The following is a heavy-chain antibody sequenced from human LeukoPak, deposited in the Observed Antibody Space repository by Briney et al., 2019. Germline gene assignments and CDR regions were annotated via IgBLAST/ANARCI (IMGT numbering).Heavy chain of an antibody. CDR3: ARGDQQLLFYYYYYYMDV. V-gene: IGHV4-34*01. D-gene: IGHD2-2*01. CDR2: INHSGST. J-gene: IGHJ6*03. CDR1: GGSFSGYY. Sequence: SETLSLTCAVYGGSFSGYYWSWIRQPPGKGLEWIGEINHSGSTNYNPSLKSRVTISVDTSKNQFSLKLSSVTAADTAVYYCARGDQQLLFYYYYYYMDVWGKGTTVTVSS.